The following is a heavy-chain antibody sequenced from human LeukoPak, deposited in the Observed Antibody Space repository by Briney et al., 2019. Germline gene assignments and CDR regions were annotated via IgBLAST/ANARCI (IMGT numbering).Heavy chain of an antibody. V-gene: IGHV4-38-2*02. J-gene: IGHJ4*02. CDR3: ARGTNWNYEDY. Sequence: SETLSLTCTVSGGSISSYYWGWIRQPPGKGLEWIGSIYHSGSTYYNPSLKSRVTISVDTSKNQFSLKLSSVTAADTAVYYCARGTNWNYEDYWGQGTLVTVSS. CDR1: GGSISSYY. CDR2: IYHSGST. D-gene: IGHD1-7*01.